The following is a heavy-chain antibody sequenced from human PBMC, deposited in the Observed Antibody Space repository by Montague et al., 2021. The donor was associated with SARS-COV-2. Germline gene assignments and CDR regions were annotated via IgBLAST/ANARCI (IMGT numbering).Heavy chain of an antibody. CDR3: ARAQNICFIANCVNYFDL. Sequence: SETLSLTCSVSGGSTSNYYWTWIRQSPGKGLQWIGYIFYTGSKKFNPSLETRVSMSLDASKNHFSLRLSAVTAADTARYYCARAQNICFIANCVNYFDLWGLGALVTVSS. CDR2: IFYTGSK. CDR1: GGSTSNYY. J-gene: IGHJ4*02. D-gene: IGHD2-15*01. V-gene: IGHV4-59*12.